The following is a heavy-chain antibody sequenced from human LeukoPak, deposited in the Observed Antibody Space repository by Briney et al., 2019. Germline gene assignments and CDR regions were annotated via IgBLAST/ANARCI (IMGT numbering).Heavy chain of an antibody. CDR2: ISAYNGNT. D-gene: IGHD3-22*01. J-gene: IGHJ3*02. Sequence: ASVKVSCKASGYTFTSYGISWVRQAPGQGLEWMGWISAYNGNTNYAQKLQGRVTMTTDTSTSTAYMELRSLRSDDTAVYYCASGTRYYASSGYFDAFDIWGQGTMVTVSS. CDR1: GYTFTSYG. CDR3: ASGTRYYASSGYFDAFDI. V-gene: IGHV1-18*01.